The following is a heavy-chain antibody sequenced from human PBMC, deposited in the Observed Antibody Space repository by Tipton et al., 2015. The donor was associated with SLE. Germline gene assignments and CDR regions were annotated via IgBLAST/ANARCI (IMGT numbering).Heavy chain of an antibody. CDR2: IYYSGST. CDR1: GGSFSGYY. CDR3: DRFHTMVRGVDY. J-gene: IGHJ4*02. V-gene: IGHV4-30-4*01. Sequence: LSCAVYGGSFSGYYWSWIRQPPGKGLEWIGYIYYSGSTYYHPSLKSRVTISVDTSKNQFSLKLSSVTAADTAVYYCDRFHTMVRGVDYWGQGTLVTVSS. D-gene: IGHD3-10*01.